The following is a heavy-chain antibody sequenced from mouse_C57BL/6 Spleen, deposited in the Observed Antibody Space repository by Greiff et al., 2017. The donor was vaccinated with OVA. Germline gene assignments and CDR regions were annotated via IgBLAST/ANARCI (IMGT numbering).Heavy chain of an antibody. V-gene: IGHV5-17*01. D-gene: IGHD4-1*01. CDR1: GFTFSDYG. J-gene: IGHJ2*01. CDR2: ISSGSSTI. Sequence: DVKLVESGGGLVKPGGSLKLSCAASGFTFSDYGMHWVRQAPEKWLEWVAYISSGSSTIYYADTVKGRFTISRDNAKNTLFLQMTSLRSEDTAMYYCARPNWDYFDYWGQGTTLTVSS. CDR3: ARPNWDYFDY.